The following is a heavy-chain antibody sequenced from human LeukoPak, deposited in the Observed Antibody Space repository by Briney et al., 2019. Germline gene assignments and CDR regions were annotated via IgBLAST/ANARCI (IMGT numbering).Heavy chain of an antibody. J-gene: IGHJ4*02. V-gene: IGHV3-66*02. CDR3: ARVWSVEWELPHYFDY. CDR2: IYSGGST. D-gene: IGHD1-26*01. CDR1: GFTVSSNY. Sequence: GGSLRLSCAASGFTVSSNYMSWVRQAPGKGLEWVSVIYSGGSTYYADSVKGRFTISRDNSKNTLYLQMSSLRAEDTAVYYCARVWSVEWELPHYFDYWGQGTLVTVSS.